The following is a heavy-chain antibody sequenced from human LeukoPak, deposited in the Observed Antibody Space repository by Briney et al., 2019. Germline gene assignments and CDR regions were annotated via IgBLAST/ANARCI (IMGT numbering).Heavy chain of an antibody. Sequence: SETLSLTCAVYGGSFRGYYWSWIRQPPGKGLEWIGEINFGGSINYTPSLKSRVTISVDTSKNQYSLKLSSVTAADTAVYYYARDGVAGGFDYWGQGTLVTVS. J-gene: IGHJ4*02. D-gene: IGHD3-3*01. CDR2: INFGGSI. V-gene: IGHV4-34*01. CDR3: ARDGVAGGFDY. CDR1: GGSFRGYY.